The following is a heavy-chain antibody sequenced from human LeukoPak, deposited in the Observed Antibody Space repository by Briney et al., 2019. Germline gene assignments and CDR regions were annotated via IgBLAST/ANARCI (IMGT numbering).Heavy chain of an antibody. CDR3: VVYKYILSWSAFDF. V-gene: IGHV3-7*01. CDR2: IRQDGSDK. D-gene: IGHD6-13*01. CDR1: GFTSTTAW. Sequence: GGSLRLSCAISGFTSTTAWMAWVRQAPGKGLEWVADIRQDGSDKYYVDSVKGRFIISRDNAKKSVSLHMNNLRVEDTAVYYCVVYKYILSWSAFDFWGRGTMVTVSS. J-gene: IGHJ3*01.